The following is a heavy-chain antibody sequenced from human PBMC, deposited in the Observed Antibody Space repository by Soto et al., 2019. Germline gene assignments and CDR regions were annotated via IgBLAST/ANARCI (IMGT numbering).Heavy chain of an antibody. J-gene: IGHJ3*02. CDR3: AAWYYDYVWGSYRRPLFDI. Sequence: SXKISCEVSGFDXSRSAVEWVRQARVQRLEWIGWIVVGSCNTNYAQKFQERVTITRGISTSTAYMELSSLRSEDTAGYYWAAWYYDYVWGSYRRPLFDIWGQGNMCTVSS. CDR1: GFDXSRSA. V-gene: IGHV1-58*01. D-gene: IGHD3-16*02. CDR2: IVVGSCNT.